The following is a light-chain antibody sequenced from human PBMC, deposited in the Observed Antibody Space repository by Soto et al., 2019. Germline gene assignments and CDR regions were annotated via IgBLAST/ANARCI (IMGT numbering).Light chain of an antibody. J-gene: IGKJ1*01. CDR3: QQYGSSPRT. V-gene: IGKV3-20*01. CDR1: QSVRIGY. CDR2: GAS. Sequence: EIVLTQSPGTLVLSPGERAILSCRASQSVRIGYLALYQQRPGQAPRLLIFGASSRATGIPDRFSGSGSGTDFTLTIARLEPEDSAVYYCQQYGSSPRTFGQGTKVEFK.